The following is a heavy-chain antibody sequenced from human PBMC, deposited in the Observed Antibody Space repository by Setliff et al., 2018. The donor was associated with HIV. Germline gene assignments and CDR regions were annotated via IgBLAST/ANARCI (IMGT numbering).Heavy chain of an antibody. V-gene: IGHV4-59*01. Sequence: SETLSLTCTVSGDSITSYYWTWIRQPPGKGLEWIGHIYYTGSTNYNPSLKSRVTISLDTSKKQVSLKLNSVTAADTAVYYCARGLSIFGVATPGFYSFMDVWGKGTTVTVSS. CDR2: IYYTGST. CDR3: ARGLSIFGVATPGFYSFMDV. D-gene: IGHD3-3*01. J-gene: IGHJ6*03. CDR1: GDSITSYY.